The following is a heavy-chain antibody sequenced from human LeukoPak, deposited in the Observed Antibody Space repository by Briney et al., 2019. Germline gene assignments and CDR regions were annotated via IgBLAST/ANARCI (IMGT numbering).Heavy chain of an antibody. V-gene: IGHV3-48*03. D-gene: IGHD6-19*01. CDR1: GFTFSSYE. Sequence: QPGGSLRLSCAVSGFTFSSYEMNWVRQAPGKGLEWVSYISTSGSTIYYADSVKGRFTISRDNAKNSLYLQMNSLRAEDTAVYYCARADLAVAGPSDYWGQGALVTVSS. CDR3: ARADLAVAGPSDY. J-gene: IGHJ4*02. CDR2: ISTSGSTI.